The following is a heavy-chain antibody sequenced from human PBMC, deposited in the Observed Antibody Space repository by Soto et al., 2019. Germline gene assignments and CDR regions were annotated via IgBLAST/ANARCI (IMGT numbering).Heavy chain of an antibody. D-gene: IGHD3-10*01. CDR3: ARTGALTVRGQHNYYYGMNV. CDR2: IFHSGST. V-gene: IGHV4-30-2*01. CDR1: GGSLSSGGYS. Sequence: PSETLSLTCAVSGGSLSSGGYSWSWLRQPPGKGLEWIGYIFHSGSTYYNPSLKSRVTISVDGSQNHFSLELSSVTAADTAGYYWARTGALTVRGQHNYYYGMNVWGQGTRVTVSS. J-gene: IGHJ6*02.